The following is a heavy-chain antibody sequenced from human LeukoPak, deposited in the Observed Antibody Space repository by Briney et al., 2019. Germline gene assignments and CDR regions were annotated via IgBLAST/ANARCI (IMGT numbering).Heavy chain of an antibody. Sequence: ASVKVSCKASGYTFTSYGISWVRQAPGQGLEWMGWISAYNGNTNYAQKLQGRVTMTTDTSTSTAYMELRSLRSDDTAVYYCARDLSSTSCHHCFYYYYYGMDVWGQGTTVTVSS. CDR3: ARDLSSTSCHHCFYYYYYGMDV. V-gene: IGHV1-18*01. CDR2: ISAYNGNT. J-gene: IGHJ6*02. D-gene: IGHD2-2*01. CDR1: GYTFTSYG.